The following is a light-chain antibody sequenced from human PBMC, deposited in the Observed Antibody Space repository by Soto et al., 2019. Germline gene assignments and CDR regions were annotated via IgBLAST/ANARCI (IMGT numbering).Light chain of an antibody. V-gene: IGKV2-24*01. CDR1: QSLLHSDGNTY. J-gene: IGKJ1*01. CDR3: MQATQSHWT. CDR2: KVS. Sequence: DIVMTQTPLSSPVTLGQAASISCRSSQSLLHSDGNTYLSWFQQRPGQPPRLLIYKVSDRFSGVPDRFSGSGAGADFALTISRVEAEDVGIYYCMQATQSHWTFGQGTKVDIK.